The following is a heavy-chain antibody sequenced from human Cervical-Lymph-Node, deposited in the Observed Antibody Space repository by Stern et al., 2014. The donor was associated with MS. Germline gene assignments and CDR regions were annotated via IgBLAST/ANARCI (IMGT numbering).Heavy chain of an antibody. CDR2: IYHSGTP. Sequence: QLQLQESGPGLVKPSGTLSLTCAVSGGSISNTNWWGWVRQTPGMGLEWIGEIYHSGTPNFSPSLKSRVTMSVARSKNQFSLEVRSVTAADTAIYYCARVNTGYNWFDYWGQGTLVTVSS. V-gene: IGHV4-4*02. J-gene: IGHJ5*01. CDR1: GGSISNTNW. D-gene: IGHD5-12*01. CDR3: ARVNTGYNWFDY.